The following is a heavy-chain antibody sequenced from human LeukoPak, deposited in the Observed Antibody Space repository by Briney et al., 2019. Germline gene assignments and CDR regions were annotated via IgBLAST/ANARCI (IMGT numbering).Heavy chain of an antibody. Sequence: GSLRLSCAASGFTFSTYAMSWVRQAPGKGLEWVSAISTNSAGTYYAVSVKGRFTISRDNSENTLYLQMNSLRGEDTAVYYCAKGSSSSRPYYFDYWGQGTLVTVSS. CDR1: GFTFSTYA. J-gene: IGHJ4*02. V-gene: IGHV3-23*01. D-gene: IGHD6-13*01. CDR2: ISTNSAGT. CDR3: AKGSSSSRPYYFDY.